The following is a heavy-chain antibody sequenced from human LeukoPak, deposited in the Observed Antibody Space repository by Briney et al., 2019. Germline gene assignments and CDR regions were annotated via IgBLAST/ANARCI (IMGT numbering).Heavy chain of an antibody. CDR2: ISYDGSNK. V-gene: IGHV3-30*03. Sequence: GGSLRLSCAASGFTFSSYGMHWVRQAPGKGLEWVAVISYDGSNKYYADSVKGRFTISRDNSKNTLYLQMNSLRAEDTAVYYCIAAAGTSEAFDIWGQGTMVTVSS. CDR3: IAAAGTSEAFDI. D-gene: IGHD6-13*01. CDR1: GFTFSSYG. J-gene: IGHJ3*02.